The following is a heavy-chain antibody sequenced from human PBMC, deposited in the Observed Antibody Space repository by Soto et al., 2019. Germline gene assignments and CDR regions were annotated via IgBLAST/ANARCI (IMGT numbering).Heavy chain of an antibody. CDR2: IYYSGST. V-gene: IGHV4-39*01. CDR3: ARQDDFWSGYYMDV. D-gene: IGHD3-3*01. CDR1: GGSISSSSYS. Sequence: SDTLSLTCTVSGGSISSSSYSWGWIRQPTGKGLEWIGSIYYSGSTYYNPSLKSRVTISVDTSKNQFSLKLSSVTAADTAVYYCARQDDFWSGYYMDVWGKGTTVTVS. J-gene: IGHJ6*03.